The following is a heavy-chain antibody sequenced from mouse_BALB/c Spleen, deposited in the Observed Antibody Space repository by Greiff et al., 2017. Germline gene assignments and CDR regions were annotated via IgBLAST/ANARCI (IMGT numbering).Heavy chain of an antibody. CDR1: GYTFTDYN. V-gene: IGHV1-18*01. Sequence: VQLKQSGPELVKPGASVKIPCKASGYTFTDYNMDWVKQSHGKSLEWIGDINPNNGGTIYNQKFKGKATLTVDKSSSTAYMELRSLTSEDTAVYYCARRTYGYSAWFAYWGQGTLVTVSA. J-gene: IGHJ3*01. D-gene: IGHD1-2*01. CDR2: INPNNGGT. CDR3: ARRTYGYSAWFAY.